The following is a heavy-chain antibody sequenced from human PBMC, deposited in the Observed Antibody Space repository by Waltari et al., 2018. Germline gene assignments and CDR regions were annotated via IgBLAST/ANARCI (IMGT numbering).Heavy chain of an antibody. CDR2: IYHSGRT. CDR1: GYSISSGYY. D-gene: IGHD3-10*01. Sequence: QVQLQESGPGLVKPSETLSLTCAVSGYSISSGYYWGWIRQPPGKGLEWIGSIYHSGRTYYNPSLKSRVTISVDTSKNQFSLKLSSVTAADTAVYYCARGYYYGSGPDAFDIWGQGTMVTVSS. CDR3: ARGYYYGSGPDAFDI. V-gene: IGHV4-38-2*01. J-gene: IGHJ3*02.